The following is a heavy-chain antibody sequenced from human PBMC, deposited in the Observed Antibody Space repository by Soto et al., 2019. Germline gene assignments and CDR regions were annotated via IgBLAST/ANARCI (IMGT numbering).Heavy chain of an antibody. J-gene: IGHJ6*02. V-gene: IGHV3-21*01. Sequence: EVQLVESGGGLVKPGGSLRLSCAASEFTFSTYSMNWVRQAPGKGLEWVSSISSSSSYIYYADSVKGRFTLSRDNAKNSLYLQMNSLRAEDTAVYYCARVVDYYDPYYYYGMDVWGQGTTVTVSS. CDR1: EFTFSTYS. CDR2: ISSSSSYI. D-gene: IGHD3-22*01. CDR3: ARVVDYYDPYYYYGMDV.